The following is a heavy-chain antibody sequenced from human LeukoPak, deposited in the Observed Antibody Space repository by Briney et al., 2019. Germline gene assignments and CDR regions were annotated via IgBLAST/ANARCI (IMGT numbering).Heavy chain of an antibody. Sequence: GGSLRLSCAASGFTFSDYWMHWVRQAPGKGLVWVAHINSDGSATNYADSVKGRFTISRDNAKNSLYLQMNSLRAEDTAVYYCARVGSNYYDSSGYDYWGQGTLVTVSS. J-gene: IGHJ4*02. CDR2: INSDGSAT. CDR3: ARVGSNYYDSSGYDY. D-gene: IGHD3-22*01. V-gene: IGHV3-74*01. CDR1: GFTFSDYW.